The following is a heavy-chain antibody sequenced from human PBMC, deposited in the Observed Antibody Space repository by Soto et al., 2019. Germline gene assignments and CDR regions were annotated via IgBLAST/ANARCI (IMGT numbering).Heavy chain of an antibody. D-gene: IGHD6-19*01. CDR3: ARGSSGLTNWFDT. CDR1: GGTFSSYA. Sequence: SVKVSCKASGGTFSSYAISWVRQAPGQGLEWMGGIIPIFGTANYAQKFQGRVTITADESTSTAYMELSSLRSEDTAVYYCARGSSGLTNWFDTWGQGPLVTVSS. CDR2: IIPIFGTA. J-gene: IGHJ5*02. V-gene: IGHV1-69*13.